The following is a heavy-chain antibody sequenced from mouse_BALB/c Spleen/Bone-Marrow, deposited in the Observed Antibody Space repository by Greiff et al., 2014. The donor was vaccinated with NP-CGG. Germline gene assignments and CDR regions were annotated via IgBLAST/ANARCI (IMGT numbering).Heavy chain of an antibody. J-gene: IGHJ4*01. CDR1: GYAFTNYN. CDR3: ARSFAMDY. V-gene: IGHV1S135*01. Sequence: VQLQQPGPELVKPGASVKVSCKASGYAFTNYNMYWVKQSHGKSLEWIGYFDPYNGGTSYNQKFKGKATLTADKSSSTAYMHLNSLTSEDSAVYYCARSFAMDYWGQGTSVTVSS. CDR2: FDPYNGGT.